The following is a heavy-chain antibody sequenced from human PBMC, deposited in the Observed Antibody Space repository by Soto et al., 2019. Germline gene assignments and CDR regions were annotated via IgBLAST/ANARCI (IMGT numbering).Heavy chain of an antibody. Sequence: QVQLVQSGAEMQQPGASVRVSCKASGGTFSKYAFSWVRQAPGQGLEWLGGTIPMFGTPTYAQKFKGRVAISADESTATAYMELSSLRSENTSVYFCARPLRDRNYYYGMAVWGQGTTVTVS. CDR1: GGTFSKYA. J-gene: IGHJ6*02. CDR2: TIPMFGTP. V-gene: IGHV1-69*01. CDR3: ARPLRDRNYYYGMAV. D-gene: IGHD3-22*01.